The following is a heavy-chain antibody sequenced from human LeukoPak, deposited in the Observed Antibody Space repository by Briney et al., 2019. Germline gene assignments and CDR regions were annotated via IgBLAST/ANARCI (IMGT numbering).Heavy chain of an antibody. CDR1: GDSFSGCSAA. Sequence: SQTLSLTCAISGDSFSGCSAAWNWIRQSPSRGLEWLGRTYYRSKWYNDYAVSVKSRITINPDTSKNQVSLQLNPVTPEDTAVYYCARGIWGNFDYWGQGTLVTVSS. CDR3: ARGIWGNFDY. CDR2: TYYRSKWYN. V-gene: IGHV6-1*01. J-gene: IGHJ4*02. D-gene: IGHD3-16*01.